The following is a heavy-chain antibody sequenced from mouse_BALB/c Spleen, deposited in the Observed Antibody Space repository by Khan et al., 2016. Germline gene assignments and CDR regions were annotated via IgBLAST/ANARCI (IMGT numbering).Heavy chain of an antibody. J-gene: IGHJ4*01. CDR2: ISSGGSYN. CDR1: GFTFSNYG. V-gene: IGHV5-6*01. CDR3: ARGVYYGSSYKYAMDY. Sequence: EVELVESGGDLVKPGGSLKLSCAASGFTFSNYGMSWVRQTPDKRLEWVATISSGGSYNSYPDSVKGRFTISRDNAKNTLYLQMSSLKSEDTARFYCARGVYYGSSYKYAMDYWGQGTSVTVSS. D-gene: IGHD1-1*01.